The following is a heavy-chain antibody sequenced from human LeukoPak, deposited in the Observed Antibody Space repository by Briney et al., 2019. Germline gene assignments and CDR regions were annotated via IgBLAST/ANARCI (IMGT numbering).Heavy chain of an antibody. CDR1: GFTFSSYG. J-gene: IGHJ1*01. D-gene: IGHD6-19*01. CDR3: AKDGQWLVPEAEYFQH. CDR2: ISYDGSNK. Sequence: PGRSLRLSCADSGFTFSSYGMHWVRQAPGKGLEWVAVISYDGSNKYYADSVKGRFTISRGNSKNTLYLQMNSLRAEDTAVYYCAKDGQWLVPEAEYFQHWGQGTLVTVSS. V-gene: IGHV3-30*18.